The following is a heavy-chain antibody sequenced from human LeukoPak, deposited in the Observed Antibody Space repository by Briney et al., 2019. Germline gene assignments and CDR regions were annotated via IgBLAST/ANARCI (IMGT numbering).Heavy chain of an antibody. J-gene: IGHJ6*04. Sequence: PGGSLRLSCAASGFTFSSYAMSWVRQAPGKGLEWVSAISGSGGSTYHADSVKGRFTISRDNSKNTLYLQMNSLRDEDTAVYYCGKVHLCSGELFPPKESGMDVWGKGTRVPVPS. D-gene: IGHD3-10*01. V-gene: IGHV3-23*01. CDR2: ISGSGGST. CDR3: GKVHLCSGELFPPKESGMDV. CDR1: GFTFSSYA.